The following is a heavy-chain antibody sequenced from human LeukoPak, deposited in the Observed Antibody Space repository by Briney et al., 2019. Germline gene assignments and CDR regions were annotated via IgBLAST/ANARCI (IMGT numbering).Heavy chain of an antibody. Sequence: GGSLRLSCAASGFTFSIYAMSWVRQAPGKGLEWVSAISGSGGSTYYADSVKGRFTISRDNSKNTLYLQVNSLRAEDTAVYYCAKDPNSSGWTTSSFPRLIDYWGQGTLVTVSS. V-gene: IGHV3-23*01. CDR3: AKDPNSSGWTTSSFPRLIDY. J-gene: IGHJ4*02. D-gene: IGHD6-19*01. CDR1: GFTFSIYA. CDR2: ISGSGGST.